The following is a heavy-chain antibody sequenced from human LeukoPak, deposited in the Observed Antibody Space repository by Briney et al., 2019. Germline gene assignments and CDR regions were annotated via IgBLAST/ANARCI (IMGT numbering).Heavy chain of an antibody. CDR3: ARVWFGELRFDY. D-gene: IGHD3-10*01. Sequence: SETLSLTCTVSGVSVSSGSYYWRWIRQPPGKGLEWIGYIYYSGNTNYNPSLKSRVTISVDTSKNQFSLELSSVTAADTAVYYCARVWFGELRFDYWGQGTLATVSS. J-gene: IGHJ4*02. V-gene: IGHV4-61*01. CDR2: IYYSGNT. CDR1: GVSVSSGSYY.